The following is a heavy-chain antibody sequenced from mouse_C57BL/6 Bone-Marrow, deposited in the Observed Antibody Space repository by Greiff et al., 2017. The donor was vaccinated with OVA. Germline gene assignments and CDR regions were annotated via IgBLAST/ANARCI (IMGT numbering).Heavy chain of an antibody. CDR2: IDPENGDT. J-gene: IGHJ2*01. V-gene: IGHV14-4*01. CDR3: TGDYDYDGDYFDY. D-gene: IGHD2-4*01. Sequence: VQLQQSGAELVRPGASVKLSCTASGFNIKDDYMHWVKQRPEQGLEGIGWIDPENGDTEYASKFQGKATIPADTSSNTAYLQLSSLTSEDTAVYYCTGDYDYDGDYFDYWGQGTTLTVSS. CDR1: GFNIKDDY.